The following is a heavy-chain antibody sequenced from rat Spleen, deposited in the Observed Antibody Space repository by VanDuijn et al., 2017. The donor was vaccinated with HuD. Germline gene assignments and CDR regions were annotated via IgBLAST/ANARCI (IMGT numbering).Heavy chain of an antibody. CDR2: ISTGGNT. D-gene: IGHD1-4*01. CDR3: TRDSLPGFKSHLFLS. Sequence: QVQLKESGPGLVQPSQTLSLTCTVSGFSLTSNSVSWVRQPPGEGLEWIAAISTGGNTYYNSVLSSRLSISRDTSKSQFFLKVDGLQTEDYATDFCTRDSLPGFKSHLFLSWGQGTLVTVAS. CDR1: GFSLTSNS. V-gene: IGHV2-6*01. J-gene: IGHJ3*01.